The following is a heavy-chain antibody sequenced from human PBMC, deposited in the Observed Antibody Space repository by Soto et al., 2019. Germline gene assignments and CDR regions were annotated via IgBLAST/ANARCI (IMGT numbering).Heavy chain of an antibody. CDR1: GGSISSYY. CDR3: ARSGAAAAWFDP. D-gene: IGHD6-13*01. CDR2: IYYSGST. J-gene: IGHJ5*02. Sequence: SETLSLTCTVSGGSISSYYWSWIRQPPGKGLEWIGYIYYSGSTNYNPSLKSRVTISVDTSKNQFSLKPSSVTAADTAVYYCARSGAAAAWFDPWGQGXLVTVYS. V-gene: IGHV4-59*01.